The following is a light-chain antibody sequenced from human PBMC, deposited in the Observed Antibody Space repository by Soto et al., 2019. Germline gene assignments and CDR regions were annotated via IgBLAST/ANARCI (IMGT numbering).Light chain of an antibody. J-gene: IGKJ4*01. CDR1: QDTGTD. Sequence: AIRMPQSPSSLSASVGDRVTIICRASQDTGTDLGWYQQKPGKAPKLLIYATSILQGGVPSRFSGSGSGTDFTLTISNLQPEDFATYYCLQDHSGLSFGGGTKVEIK. V-gene: IGKV1-6*01. CDR3: LQDHSGLS. CDR2: ATS.